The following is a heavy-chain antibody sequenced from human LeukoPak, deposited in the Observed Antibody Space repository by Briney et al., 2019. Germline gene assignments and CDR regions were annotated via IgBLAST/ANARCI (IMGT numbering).Heavy chain of an antibody. V-gene: IGHV4-59*08. Sequence: LETLSLTCIVSGGSISSYYWSWIRQPPGKGLEWIGYIYYSGSTNYNPSLKSRVTISIHTSKKQFSLKLSSVTAADTAVYYCARSIAVAGIVSDYYYYGMDVWGQGTTVTVSS. CDR3: ARSIAVAGIVSDYYYYGMDV. D-gene: IGHD6-19*01. CDR1: GGSISSYY. CDR2: IYYSGST. J-gene: IGHJ6*02.